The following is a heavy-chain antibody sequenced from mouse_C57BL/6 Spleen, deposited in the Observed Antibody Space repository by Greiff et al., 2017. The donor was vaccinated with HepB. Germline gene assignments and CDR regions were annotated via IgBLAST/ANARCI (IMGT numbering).Heavy chain of an antibody. CDR1: GYSFTGYF. CDR2: INPYNGDT. D-gene: IGHD2-5*01. CDR3: ARRSDYSNYGYYYAMDY. Sequence: VQLQQSGPELVKPGDSVKISCKASGYSFTGYFMNWVMQSHGKSLEWIGRINPYNGDTFYNQKFKGKATLTVDKSSSTAHMELRSLTSEDSAVYYCARRSDYSNYGYYYAMDYWGQGTSVTVSS. V-gene: IGHV1-20*01. J-gene: IGHJ4*01.